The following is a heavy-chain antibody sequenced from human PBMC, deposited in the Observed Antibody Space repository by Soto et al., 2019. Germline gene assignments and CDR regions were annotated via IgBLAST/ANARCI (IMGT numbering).Heavy chain of an antibody. V-gene: IGHV3-33*01. D-gene: IGHD1-26*01. CDR3: ARWSCDY. CDR2: IWYDGSNR. CDR1: GFTFSSYG. J-gene: IGHJ4*02. Sequence: GGSLRLSCAASGFTFSSYGMHWVRQAPGKGLEWVAVIWYDGSNRYYADSVKGRFTISRDNSENTLYLQMSSLRDEDTAVYYCARWSCDYWGQGTLVTVSS.